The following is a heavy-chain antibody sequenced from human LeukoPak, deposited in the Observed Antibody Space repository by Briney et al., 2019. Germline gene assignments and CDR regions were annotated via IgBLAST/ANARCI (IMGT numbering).Heavy chain of an antibody. Sequence: ASVKVSCKASGYTFTSYDINWVRQATGQGLGWMGWMNPNSGNTGYAQKFQGRVTMTRNTSISTAYMELSSLRSEDTAVYYCATIHSSSWFYYYYGMDVWGQGTTVTVSS. V-gene: IGHV1-8*01. D-gene: IGHD6-13*01. CDR1: GYTFTSYD. J-gene: IGHJ6*02. CDR3: ATIHSSSWFYYYYGMDV. CDR2: MNPNSGNT.